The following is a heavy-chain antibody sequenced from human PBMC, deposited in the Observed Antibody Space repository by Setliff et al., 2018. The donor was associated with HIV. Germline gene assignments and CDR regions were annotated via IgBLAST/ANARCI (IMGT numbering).Heavy chain of an antibody. CDR1: GLTFSRYA. V-gene: IGHV3-23*01. D-gene: IGHD3-22*01. Sequence: GGSLRLSCAASGLTFSRYAVSWVRQAPGKGLVWVSSVSGSGRDKYYADSVKGRFIISRDNSRNTLYLQMTGLSADDTAVYYFATPPTFYYDDTGLGYSAYWGQGALVTVSS. CDR3: ATPPTFYYDDTGLGYSAY. CDR2: VSGSGRDK. J-gene: IGHJ4*02.